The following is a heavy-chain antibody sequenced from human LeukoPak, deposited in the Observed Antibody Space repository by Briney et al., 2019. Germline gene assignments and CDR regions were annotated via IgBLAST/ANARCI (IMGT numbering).Heavy chain of an antibody. CDR1: GGSFSGYY. V-gene: IGHV4-34*01. D-gene: IGHD4-17*01. Sequence: SETLSLTCAVYGGSFSGYYWSWIRQPPGKGLEWIGEINHSGSTNYNPSLKSRVTISVDTSKNQFSLKLSSVTAADTAVYYCARDGGGHDYGDYTFDYWGQGTLVTVSS. CDR2: INHSGST. CDR3: ARDGGGHDYGDYTFDY. J-gene: IGHJ4*02.